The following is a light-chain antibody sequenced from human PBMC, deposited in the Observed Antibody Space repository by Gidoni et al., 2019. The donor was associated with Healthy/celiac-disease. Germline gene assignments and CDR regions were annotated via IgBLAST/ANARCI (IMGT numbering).Light chain of an antibody. J-gene: IGKJ2*01. CDR1: NSVSSSY. CDR3: QQYGSSPYT. CDR2: GAS. V-gene: IGKV3-20*01. Sequence: PATLSLSPRNRHTRHCRANNSVSSSYLAWYQQKPGQAPKLLIYGASTRDTGIPDRFSGSGSGTDFTLTISRLEPEDFAVYYCQQYGSSPYTFGQGTKLEIK.